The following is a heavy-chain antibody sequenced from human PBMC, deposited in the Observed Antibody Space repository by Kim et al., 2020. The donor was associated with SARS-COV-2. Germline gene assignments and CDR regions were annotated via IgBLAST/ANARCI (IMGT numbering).Heavy chain of an antibody. V-gene: IGHV4-34*01. Sequence: NYNPSLKGRVTISVDTSKNQFSLKLSSVTAADTAVYYCARDEGLEGWFDPWGQGTLVTVSS. J-gene: IGHJ5*02. D-gene: IGHD5-12*01. CDR3: ARDEGLEGWFDP.